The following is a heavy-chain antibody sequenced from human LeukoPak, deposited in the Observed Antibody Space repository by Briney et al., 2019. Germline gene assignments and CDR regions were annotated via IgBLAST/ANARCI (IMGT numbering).Heavy chain of an antibody. CDR1: GFIFTNYF. CDR2: IASDGNNR. V-gene: IGHV3-74*01. Sequence: GGSLRLSCAASGFIFTNYFMNWVRQVPGKGLVWVSRIASDGNNRDYADSVKGRFTISRDNAKNTLYLQMNSLRVEDTAVYYCARGRPHGNDYWGQGTLVTVSS. CDR3: ARGRPHGNDY. J-gene: IGHJ4*02. D-gene: IGHD4-23*01.